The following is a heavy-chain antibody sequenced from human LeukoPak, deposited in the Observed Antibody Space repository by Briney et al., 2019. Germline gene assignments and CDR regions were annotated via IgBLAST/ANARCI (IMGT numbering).Heavy chain of an antibody. D-gene: IGHD3-16*02. CDR2: ISGSGGKT. CDR3: GPSLGELSQSSLFDY. V-gene: IGHV3-23*01. Sequence: GGSLRLSCAASGFTFSNYAMSWVRQAPGEGLEWVSAISGSGGKTYYADSVMGRFTISRDNSKNTLFLQMKSLRAEDTAIYYCGPSLGELSQSSLFDYWGQGTLVTVSS. CDR1: GFTFSNYA. J-gene: IGHJ4*02.